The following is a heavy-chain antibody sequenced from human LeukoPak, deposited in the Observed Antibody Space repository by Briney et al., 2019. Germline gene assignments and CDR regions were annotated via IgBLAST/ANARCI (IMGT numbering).Heavy chain of an antibody. CDR3: ARESVLRFLEWLPPHWFDP. J-gene: IGHJ5*02. CDR2: ISSSSSYI. D-gene: IGHD3-3*01. CDR1: GFTFSSYS. V-gene: IGHV3-21*01. Sequence: GGSLSLSCAASGFTFSSYSMNWVRQAPGKGLEWVSSISSSSSYIYYADSVKGRFTISRDNAKNSLYLQMNSLRAEDTAVYYCARESVLRFLEWLPPHWFDPWGQGTLVTVSS.